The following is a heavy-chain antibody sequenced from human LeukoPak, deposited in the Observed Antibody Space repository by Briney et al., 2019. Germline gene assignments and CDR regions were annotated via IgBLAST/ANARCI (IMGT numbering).Heavy chain of an antibody. J-gene: IGHJ4*02. Sequence: AASVKVSCKAFEFTFTSSAMQWVRQARGQRLEWIGLIVVGSGNTDYAQKFQERVTITRDMSTSTAYMELSSLRSEDTAVYYCAADGEDSGSYSSFDYWGQGTLVTVSS. D-gene: IGHD1-26*01. V-gene: IGHV1-58*02. CDR1: EFTFTSSA. CDR3: AADGEDSGSYSSFDY. CDR2: IVVGSGNT.